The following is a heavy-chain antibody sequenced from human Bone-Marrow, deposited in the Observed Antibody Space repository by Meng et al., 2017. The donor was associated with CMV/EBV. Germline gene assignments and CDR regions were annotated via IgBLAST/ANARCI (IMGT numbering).Heavy chain of an antibody. V-gene: IGHV3-30*04. CDR2: ISYDGSNK. D-gene: IGHD3-9*01. CDR1: GFTFSSYA. J-gene: IGHJ6*02. CDR3: ASLREGLLRYFVWSRYYYYGMDV. Sequence: GESLKISCAASGFTFSSYAMHWVRQAPGKGLEWVAVISYDGSNKYYAGSVKGRFTISRDNSKNTLYLQMNSLRAEDTAVYYCASLREGLLRYFVWSRYYYYGMDVWGQGTTVTVSS.